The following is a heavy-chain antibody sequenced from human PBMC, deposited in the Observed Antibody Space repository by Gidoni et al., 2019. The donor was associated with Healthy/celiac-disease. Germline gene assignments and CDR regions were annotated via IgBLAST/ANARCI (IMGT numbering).Heavy chain of an antibody. CDR1: GLTVSSNY. D-gene: IGHD3-22*01. J-gene: IGHJ4*02. V-gene: IGHV3-66*02. Sequence: EVQLVESGGGLVQPGGSLRLSCAASGLTVSSNYMSWVRQAPGKGLEWVSVIYSGGSTYYADSVKGRFTISRDNSKNTLYLQMNSLRAEDTAVYYCARALRDSSGYYYFDYWGQGTLVTVSS. CDR2: IYSGGST. CDR3: ARALRDSSGYYYFDY.